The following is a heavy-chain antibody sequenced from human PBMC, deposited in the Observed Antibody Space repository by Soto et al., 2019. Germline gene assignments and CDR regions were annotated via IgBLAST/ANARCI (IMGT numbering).Heavy chain of an antibody. D-gene: IGHD3-3*01. CDR1: GFTFDEYA. J-gene: IGHJ4*02. V-gene: IGHV3-43D*04. CDR2: ISWDGSNR. CDR3: AKDISRGLTKNYDFWSGPDY. Sequence: GGSLRLSCAASGFTFDEYAMHWVRQPPGKGLEWVSLISWDGSNRYYADSVQGRFTISRNNSKYSLYLEMNSLRPEDTALYYCAKDISRGLTKNYDFWSGPDYWGQGTLVTVSS.